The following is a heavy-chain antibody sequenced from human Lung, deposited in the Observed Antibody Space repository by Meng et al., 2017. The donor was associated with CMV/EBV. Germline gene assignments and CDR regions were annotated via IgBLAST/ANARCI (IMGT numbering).Heavy chain of an antibody. CDR3: ARRSLYGDYVPRPFNY. CDR1: GYSVTSYY. V-gene: IGHV5-51*01. Sequence: SGYSVTSYYIAWVRQMPGKGLEWMGIIYPGDSDTRYSPSFQGQVTISVDKSISTAYLQWSSLKASDTAMYFCARRSLYGDYVPRPFNYWGQGTLVTVSS. D-gene: IGHD4-17*01. CDR2: IYPGDSDT. J-gene: IGHJ4*02.